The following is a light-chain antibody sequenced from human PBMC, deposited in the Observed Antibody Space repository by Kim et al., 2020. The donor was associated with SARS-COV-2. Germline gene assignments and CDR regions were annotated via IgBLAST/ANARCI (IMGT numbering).Light chain of an antibody. J-gene: IGKJ1*01. Sequence: SPGERATRSCRASQSVSSDLAWYQQKPGQAPRLLIYGASTRATGIPARFSGTGSGTEFTLTISSLQSEDLAVYYCQQYNKWPPWTFGQGTKVDIK. CDR1: QSVSSD. CDR2: GAS. V-gene: IGKV3-15*01. CDR3: QQYNKWPPWT.